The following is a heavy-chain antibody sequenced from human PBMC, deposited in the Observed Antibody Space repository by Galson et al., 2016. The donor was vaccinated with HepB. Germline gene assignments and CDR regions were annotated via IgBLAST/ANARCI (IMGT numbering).Heavy chain of an antibody. CDR2: ISAYNGNT. D-gene: IGHD3-9*01. CDR1: GYSFSSFG. CDR3: ARHYDTLTGYFETEAFDI. Sequence: SVKVSCKASGYSFSSFGISWVRQAPGQGLEWMGWISAYNGNTNYAQKFQGRVIMTTDTSTSTAYMDLRSLRSDDTAVYYCARHYDTLTGYFETEAFDIWGQGTMVIVSS. V-gene: IGHV1-18*01. J-gene: IGHJ3*02.